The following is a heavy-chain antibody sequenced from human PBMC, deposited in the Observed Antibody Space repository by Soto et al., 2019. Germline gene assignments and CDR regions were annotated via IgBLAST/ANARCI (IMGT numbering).Heavy chain of an antibody. V-gene: IGHV3-7*04. CDR1: GFTFSSYW. CDR2: IKQDGSEK. Sequence: AGGSLRLSCAASGFTFSSYWMSWVRQAPGKGLEWVANIKQDGSEKYYVDSVKGRFTISRDNAKNSLYLQMNSLRAEDTAVYYCARGRSEQQPYYYGMDVWAKGPRSPSP. D-gene: IGHD6-13*01. J-gene: IGHJ6*02. CDR3: ARGRSEQQPYYYGMDV.